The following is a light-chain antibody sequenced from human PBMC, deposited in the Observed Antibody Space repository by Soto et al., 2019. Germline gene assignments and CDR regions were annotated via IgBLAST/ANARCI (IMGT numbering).Light chain of an antibody. CDR3: QQYNNWPLT. V-gene: IGKV3-15*01. CDR1: RSVSSN. Sequence: EIVMTQSPATLSVSPGERATLSCRASRSVSSNLAWYQQKPGQAPRLLIYGASTRATGIPARFSGSESGTEFTLTIRSLQSEDFAVYYCQQYNNWPLTFGGGTKVDIK. CDR2: GAS. J-gene: IGKJ4*01.